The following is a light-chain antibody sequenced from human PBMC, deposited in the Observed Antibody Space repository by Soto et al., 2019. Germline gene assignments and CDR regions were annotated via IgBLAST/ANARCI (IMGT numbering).Light chain of an antibody. CDR1: QSVSSSQ. CDR3: QQYGSSPLT. CDR2: AAS. V-gene: IGKV3-20*01. J-gene: IGKJ4*01. Sequence: EIVLTQSPGTLSLSPGERATLSCRASQSVSSSQLAWYQQKPGQAPSLLIYAASRRATGIPDRFSGSGSGTALTLTISRLEPEYFAVYCCQQYGSSPLTFGGGTKVEIK.